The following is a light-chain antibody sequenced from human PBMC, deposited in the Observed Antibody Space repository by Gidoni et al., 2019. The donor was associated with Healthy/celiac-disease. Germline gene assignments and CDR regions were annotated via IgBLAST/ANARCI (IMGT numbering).Light chain of an antibody. V-gene: IGLV3-19*01. CDR2: GKN. J-gene: IGLJ2*01. CDR3: NSRDSSGNHLV. CDR1: SLRSYY. Sequence: SSQLTQDPAVSVALGQTGRSTCQGDSLRSYYASWYQQKPGQSPVLVIYGKNNRPSGIPDRFSGSSSGNTASLTITVAQAEDEAVSYCNSRDSSGNHLVFGGGTKLTVL.